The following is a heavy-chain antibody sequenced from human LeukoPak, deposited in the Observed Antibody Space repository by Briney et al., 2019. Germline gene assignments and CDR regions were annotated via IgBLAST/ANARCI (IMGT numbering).Heavy chain of an antibody. CDR2: IKQGGSSK. V-gene: IGHV3-7*01. CDR3: GRGEGFLVDH. CDR1: GFSFSNSW. Sequence: GGSLRLSCVASGFSFSNSWMTWVRRAPGKGLEWVANIKQGGSSKYYVDSVKGRFTISKDDAKNSLFLQMNSLRAEDTAVYYCGRGEGFLVDHWGQGTLVTVST. D-gene: IGHD3-3*01. J-gene: IGHJ4*02.